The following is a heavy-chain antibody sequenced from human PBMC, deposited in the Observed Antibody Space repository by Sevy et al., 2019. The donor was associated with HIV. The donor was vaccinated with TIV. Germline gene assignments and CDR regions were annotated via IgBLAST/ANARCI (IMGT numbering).Heavy chain of an antibody. CDR2: LKSDVYGGTV. Sequence: GESLRLSCTASGFTFGDYCMSWVRQAPGKGLEWVAFLKSDVYGGTVDHAASVRGRFVISRDDSKTIAYLQMNDLKTEDTGVYYCTRWKAAQSIFDYWGQGALVTVS. D-gene: IGHD6-13*01. V-gene: IGHV3-49*04. CDR3: TRWKAAQSIFDY. J-gene: IGHJ4*02. CDR1: GFTFGDYC.